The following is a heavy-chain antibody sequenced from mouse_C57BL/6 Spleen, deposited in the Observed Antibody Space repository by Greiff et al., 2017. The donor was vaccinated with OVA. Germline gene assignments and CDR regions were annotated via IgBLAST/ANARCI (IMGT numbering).Heavy chain of an antibody. CDR1: GFTFRSYG. V-gene: IGHV5-6*01. J-gene: IGHJ4*01. CDR2: ISSGGSYT. D-gene: IGHD2-2*01. CDR3: ASGGLDYAMDY. Sequence: EVHLVESGGDLVKPGGSLQLSCAASGFTFRSYGMSWVRQTPDKRLEWVATISSGGSYTYSPDSVKGRFTISRDNAKNTLYLQMSSLKSEDTAMYYCASGGLDYAMDYWGQGTSVTVSS.